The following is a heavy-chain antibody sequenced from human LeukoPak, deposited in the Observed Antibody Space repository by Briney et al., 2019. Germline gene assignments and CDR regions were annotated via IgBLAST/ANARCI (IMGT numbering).Heavy chain of an antibody. J-gene: IGHJ4*02. D-gene: IGHD5-12*01. V-gene: IGHV3-7*01. CDR3: VRDGGVSGYDLLDY. Sequence: GGSLRLSCAATGFTFSHYWMTWVRQAPGKGLEWVAQINQDGSEEYYMDSVKARFTISRDNAKNSVFLQMNSLRAEDTAVYYCVRDGGVSGYDLLDYWGQGTLVTVSS. CDR1: GFTFSHYW. CDR2: INQDGSEE.